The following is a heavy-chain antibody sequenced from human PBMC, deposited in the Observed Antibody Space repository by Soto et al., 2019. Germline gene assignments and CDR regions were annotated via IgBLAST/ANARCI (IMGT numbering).Heavy chain of an antibody. Sequence: GGSLRLSCAPSIFTLRSYWMKWVRQAPGKGLEWVATIKEDGSETFYVDSVRGRFTISRDNIKNSLYLQMNSLRAEDSAVYYCSWMAGYRGQRTPVTVSS. CDR2: IKEDGSET. V-gene: IGHV3-7*01. J-gene: IGHJ4*02. CDR1: IFTLRSYW. CDR3: SWMAGY. D-gene: IGHD2-2*03.